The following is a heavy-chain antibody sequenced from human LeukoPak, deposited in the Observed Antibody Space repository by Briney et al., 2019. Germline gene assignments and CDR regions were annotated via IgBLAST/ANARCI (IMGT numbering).Heavy chain of an antibody. Sequence: SQTLSLTCAISGDSVSSNSAAWNWIRQSPSRGLEWLGRTYYRSKWYNDYAVSVKSRITINPDTSKNQFSLQLNSVTPEDTAVYYCARGMGNVYNWNWRSGDCCYDYWGQGTLVTVSS. V-gene: IGHV6-1*01. CDR2: TYYRSKWYN. CDR3: ARGMGNVYNWNWRSGDCCYDY. J-gene: IGHJ4*02. D-gene: IGHD1-7*01. CDR1: GDSVSSNSAA.